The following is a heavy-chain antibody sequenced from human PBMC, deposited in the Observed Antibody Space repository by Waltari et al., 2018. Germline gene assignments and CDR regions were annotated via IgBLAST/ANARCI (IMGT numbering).Heavy chain of an antibody. CDR2: IYYSGST. D-gene: IGHD3-22*01. Sequence: QVQLQESGPGLVKPSETLCLTCTVSGGSISSHYWRWLRQPPGKGLEWIGYIYYSGSTNYNPSLKSRVTISVDTSKNQFSLKLSSVTAADTAVYYCARDAYYDSSGSRRGLAFDIRGQGTMVTVSS. J-gene: IGHJ3*02. CDR1: GGSISSHY. V-gene: IGHV4-59*11. CDR3: ARDAYYDSSGSRRGLAFDI.